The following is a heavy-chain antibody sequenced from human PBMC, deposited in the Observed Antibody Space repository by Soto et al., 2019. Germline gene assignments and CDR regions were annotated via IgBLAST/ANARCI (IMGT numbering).Heavy chain of an antibody. CDR3: ARGLDYDSSGYFFDY. J-gene: IGHJ4*02. V-gene: IGHV3-33*01. CDR1: GFPFTTYG. CDR2: LWYDGYKK. Sequence: QVKLMPSGGGVVWPGGSLRLSCAASGFPFTTYGMHWVRQAPGKGLEWVATLWYDGYKKYYVESVKGRFTVSRDSARSTLFLQMNGLRGEDTAVYYCARGLDYDSSGYFFDYWGQGALVTVSS. D-gene: IGHD3-22*01.